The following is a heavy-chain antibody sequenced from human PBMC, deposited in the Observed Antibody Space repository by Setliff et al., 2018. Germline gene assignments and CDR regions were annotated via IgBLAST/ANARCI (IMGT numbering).Heavy chain of an antibody. J-gene: IGHJ4*02. V-gene: IGHV3-30*02. Sequence: GGSLRLSCAASGFTFSSYGMHWIRQAPGKGLEWVAFIRYDGSNKYYADSVKGRFTISRDNSKNTLYLQMNSLRAEDTAVYYCVRDLHWGFDYWGLGTLVTVSS. CDR1: GFTFSSYG. CDR2: IRYDGSNK. D-gene: IGHD7-27*01. CDR3: VRDLHWGFDY.